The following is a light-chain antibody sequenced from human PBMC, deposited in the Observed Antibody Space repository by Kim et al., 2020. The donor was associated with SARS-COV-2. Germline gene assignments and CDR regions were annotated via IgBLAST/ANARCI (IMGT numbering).Light chain of an antibody. V-gene: IGLV2-14*03. Sequence: QSALTQPASVSGSPGQSITISCTGTSSDVGGYNYVSWYQQHPGKAPKLMIVDVSNRPSGVSNRFSGSKSGNTASLTISGLQAEDEANYCCSSYTSSSPVVFGGGTQLTVL. CDR1: SSDVGGYNY. CDR3: SSYTSSSPVV. J-gene: IGLJ2*01. CDR2: DVS.